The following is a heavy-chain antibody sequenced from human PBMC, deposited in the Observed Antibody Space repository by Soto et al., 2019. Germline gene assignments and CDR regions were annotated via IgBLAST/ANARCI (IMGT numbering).Heavy chain of an antibody. J-gene: IGHJ5*02. Sequence: PSETLSLTCTVSGGSISSYYWSWIRQPPGKGLEWIWYIYYSGSTNYNPSLKSRVTISVDTSKNQFSLKLSSVTAADTAVYYCARDHRYCSGGSCQNWFDPWGQGTLVTVSS. V-gene: IGHV4-59*01. CDR1: GGSISSYY. CDR3: ARDHRYCSGGSCQNWFDP. D-gene: IGHD2-15*01. CDR2: IYYSGST.